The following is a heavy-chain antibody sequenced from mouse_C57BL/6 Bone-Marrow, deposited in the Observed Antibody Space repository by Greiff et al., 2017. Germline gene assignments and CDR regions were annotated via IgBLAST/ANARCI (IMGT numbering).Heavy chain of an antibody. CDR2: IDPANGNT. CDR1: GFNIKTTY. CDR3: ADAWFAY. J-gene: IGHJ3*01. V-gene: IGHV14-3*01. Sequence: EVQLQQSVAELVRPGASVKLSCTASGFNIKTTYMHWVKQRPEQGLEWIGRIDPANGNTKYAPKFQGKDTITADTSSNTDYLQLSSLTSEDTAIYYCADAWFAYWGQGTLVTVSA.